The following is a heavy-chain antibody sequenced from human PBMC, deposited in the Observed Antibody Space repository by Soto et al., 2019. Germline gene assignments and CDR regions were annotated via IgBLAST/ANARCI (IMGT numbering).Heavy chain of an antibody. V-gene: IGHV1-69*02. D-gene: IGHD1-26*01. CDR2: IIPILGIA. CDR1: GGTFSSYT. CDR3: ARSRYSGSLYYFDY. Sequence: SVKVSCKAAGGTFSSYTSSWGRQAPGQGLEWMGRIIPILGIANYAQKFQGRVTITADKSTSTAYMELSSLRSEDTAVYYCARSRYSGSLYYFDYWGQGTLVTV. J-gene: IGHJ4*02.